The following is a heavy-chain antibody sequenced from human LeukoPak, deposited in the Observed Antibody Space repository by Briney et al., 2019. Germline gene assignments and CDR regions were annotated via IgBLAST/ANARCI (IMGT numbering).Heavy chain of an antibody. Sequence: SVKVSCKASGGTFSSYAVSWERQAPGQGLEWMGGIIPIFGTANYAQKFQGRVTITADESTSTAYMELSSLRSEDTAVYYCASDYYDSSGYYYYFDYWGQGTLVTVSS. CDR1: GGTFSSYA. J-gene: IGHJ4*02. CDR2: IIPIFGTA. D-gene: IGHD3-22*01. V-gene: IGHV1-69*01. CDR3: ASDYYDSSGYYYYFDY.